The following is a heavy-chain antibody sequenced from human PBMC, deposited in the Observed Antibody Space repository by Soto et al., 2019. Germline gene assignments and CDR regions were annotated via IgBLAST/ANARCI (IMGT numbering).Heavy chain of an antibody. D-gene: IGHD3-22*01. CDR3: ARHEAITMIVVVIKGGGFDY. CDR2: IYYSGST. J-gene: IGHJ4*02. Sequence: QLQLQESGPGLVKPSETLSLTCTVSGGSISSSSYYWGWIRQPPGKGLEWIGSIYYSGSTYYNPSLKSRVTISVDTSKNQFSLKLSSVTAADTAVYYCARHEAITMIVVVIKGGGFDYWGQGTLVTVSS. CDR1: GGSISSSSYY. V-gene: IGHV4-39*01.